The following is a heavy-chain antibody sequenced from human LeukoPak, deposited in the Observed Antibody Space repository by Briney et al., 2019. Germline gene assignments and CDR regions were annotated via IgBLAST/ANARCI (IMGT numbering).Heavy chain of an antibody. Sequence: PSETLSLTCTVSGGSISSYYWSWIRQPPGKGLEWIGYIYYSGSSKTMSSLKSRVTISVDTSKNQFSLKLRSVNAADTAVYYCARARDYDFWSGYPTPGAFDIWGQGTMVTVSS. CDR1: GGSISSYY. V-gene: IGHV4-59*01. D-gene: IGHD3-3*01. CDR3: ARARDYDFWSGYPTPGAFDI. J-gene: IGHJ3*02. CDR2: IYYSGSS.